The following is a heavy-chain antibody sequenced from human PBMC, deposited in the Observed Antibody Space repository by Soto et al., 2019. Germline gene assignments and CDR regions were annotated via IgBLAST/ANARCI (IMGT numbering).Heavy chain of an antibody. CDR3: ASTISGGYYSYYYYGMDV. J-gene: IGHJ6*02. CDR1: GFTFSSNW. CDR2: INSDGSST. D-gene: IGHD3-22*01. Sequence: EVQLVESGGGLVQPGGSLRLSCAASGFTFSSNWMHWVRRVSGRGLVWVSRINSDGSSTSYADSVKGRFTISRDNAKNTLYLQMNSLRAEDTAVYYCASTISGGYYSYYYYGMDVWGQGTTVTVSS. V-gene: IGHV3-74*01.